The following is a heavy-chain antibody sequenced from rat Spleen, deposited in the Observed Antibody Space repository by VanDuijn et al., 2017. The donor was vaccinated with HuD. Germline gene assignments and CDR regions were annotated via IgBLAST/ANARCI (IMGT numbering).Heavy chain of an antibody. CDR2: ISFDGSRT. CDR3: ARGSYGGYYFDY. Sequence: EVQLVETGGGSVQPGGSLKISCAASGFSFSTYGMAWVRQAPTKGLEWVASISFDGSRTFFRDSVKGRFTISRDNAQNTLYLQMDSLRSEDTATYYCARGSYGGYYFDYWGQGVMVTVSS. J-gene: IGHJ2*01. V-gene: IGHV5-29*01. D-gene: IGHD1-11*01. CDR1: GFSFSTYG.